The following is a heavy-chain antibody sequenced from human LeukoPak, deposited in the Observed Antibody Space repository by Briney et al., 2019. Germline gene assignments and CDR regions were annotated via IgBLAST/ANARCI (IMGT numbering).Heavy chain of an antibody. CDR1: GFTFDDCA. CDR3: AKRGDLWYFDY. Sequence: PGRSLRLSCAASGFTFDDCAMHWVRQAPGKGLEWVSGISWNSGSIGYADSVKGRFTISRDNAKNSLYLQMNSLRAEDTALYYCAKRGDLWYFDYWGQGTLVTVSS. CDR2: ISWNSGSI. J-gene: IGHJ4*02. D-gene: IGHD2-21*02. V-gene: IGHV3-9*01.